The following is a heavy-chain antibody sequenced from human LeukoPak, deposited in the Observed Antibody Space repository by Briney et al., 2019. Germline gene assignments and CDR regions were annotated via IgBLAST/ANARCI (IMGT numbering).Heavy chain of an antibody. D-gene: IGHD4-17*01. J-gene: IGHJ4*02. V-gene: IGHV3-48*01. Sequence: GGSLRLTCAASGFTFISYCMNWVRQHPAKGLEWVTYIISSSSTINYADSVKGRFTISRDNAKNALYLQMNSLRAEDTAVYCCARYYGDYSLDYWGQGTLVTVSS. CDR1: GFTFISYC. CDR2: IISSSSTI. CDR3: ARYYGDYSLDY.